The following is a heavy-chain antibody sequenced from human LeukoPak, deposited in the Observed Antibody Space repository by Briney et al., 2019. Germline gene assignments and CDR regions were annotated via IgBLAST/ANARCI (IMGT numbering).Heavy chain of an antibody. D-gene: IGHD4-23*01. Sequence: SETLSLTCTVSGYSISSGYYWGWIRQPPGKGLEWIGSIYHSGSTYYNPSLKSRVTISVDTSKNQFSLKLSSVTAADTAVYYCARDGFTVVTGGFDYWGQGTLVTVSS. V-gene: IGHV4-38-2*02. J-gene: IGHJ4*02. CDR1: GYSISSGYY. CDR2: IYHSGST. CDR3: ARDGFTVVTGGFDY.